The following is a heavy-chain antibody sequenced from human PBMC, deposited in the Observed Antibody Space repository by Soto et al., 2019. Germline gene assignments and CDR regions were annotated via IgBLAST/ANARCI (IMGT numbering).Heavy chain of an antibody. V-gene: IGHV1-69*02. CDR1: GGTFSSYI. Sequence: GASVKVSCKASGGTFSSYIISWVRQAPGQGLEWMGRIIPILGIANYAQKFQGRVTITADKSTSTAYMELSSLGAEDTAAYYCAPHVSCSGGSCQYDAFAIRGQGTMVTVSS. J-gene: IGHJ3*02. CDR3: APHVSCSGGSCQYDAFAI. D-gene: IGHD2-15*01. CDR2: IIPILGIA.